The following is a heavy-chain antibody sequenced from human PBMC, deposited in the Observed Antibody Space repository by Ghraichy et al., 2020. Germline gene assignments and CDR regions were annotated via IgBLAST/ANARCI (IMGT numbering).Heavy chain of an antibody. CDR3: AKARGLSSTTRGGMDV. Sequence: GGSLRLSCAASGFTVSSNYMSWVRQAPGKGLEWVSVIYSGGSTYYADSVKGRFTISRDNSKNTLYLQMNSLRAEDTAVYYCAKARGLSSTTRGGMDVWGQGTTVTVSS. J-gene: IGHJ6*02. D-gene: IGHD2-2*01. V-gene: IGHV3-66*01. CDR1: GFTVSSNY. CDR2: IYSGGST.